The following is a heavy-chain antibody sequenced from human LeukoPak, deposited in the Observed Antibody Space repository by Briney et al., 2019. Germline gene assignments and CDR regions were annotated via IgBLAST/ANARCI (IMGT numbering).Heavy chain of an antibody. V-gene: IGHV3-11*01. CDR2: ISSSGSTI. CDR1: GFTFSDYY. D-gene: IGHD1-7*01. CDR3: AREELRSPYFDI. Sequence: GGSLRLSCAASGFTFSDYYMSWIRQAPGKGLEWVSYISSSGSTIYYADSVKGRFTISKDNAKNSLYLQMNSLRAEDTAVYYCAREELRSPYFDIWGQGTMVTVSS. J-gene: IGHJ3*02.